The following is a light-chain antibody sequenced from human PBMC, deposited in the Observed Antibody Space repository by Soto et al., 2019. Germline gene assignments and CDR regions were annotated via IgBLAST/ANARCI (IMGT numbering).Light chain of an antibody. Sequence: QSVLTQPPSVSAAPGQKVTISCSGSSSNIGNNYVSWYQQLPGTAPKLLIYDNNKRPSGIPDRFAGSKSGTSATLSITGPQTGDEADYYCGTWDSSLSAYVFGTGTKVTVL. V-gene: IGLV1-51*01. J-gene: IGLJ1*01. CDR1: SSNIGNNY. CDR3: GTWDSSLSAYV. CDR2: DNN.